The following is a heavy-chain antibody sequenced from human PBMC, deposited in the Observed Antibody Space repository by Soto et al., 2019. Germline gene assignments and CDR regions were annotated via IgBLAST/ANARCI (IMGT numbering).Heavy chain of an antibody. CDR2: INGGNGNT. CDR1: GYTFTSYD. CDR3: ARFTMVRGASFDS. D-gene: IGHD3-10*01. J-gene: IGHJ4*02. Sequence: GPSVKVSCKASGYTFTSYDINWVRQAPGQRLEWMGWINGGNGNTYYSEHFQGRVTITRDTSASTAYMELSSLRSEDTAVYYCARFTMVRGASFDSWGQGTLVTVS. V-gene: IGHV1-3*01.